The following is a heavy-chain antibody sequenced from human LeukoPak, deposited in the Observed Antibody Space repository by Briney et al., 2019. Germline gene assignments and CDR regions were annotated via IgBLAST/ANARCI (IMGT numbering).Heavy chain of an antibody. Sequence: HPGGSLTLSCAASGFTFSSYAMTWVRQAPGKGLEWVSGISGSGGNTYYTDSVRGRLSISRDNSKNTLYLQMNSLRGEDTAVYYCARDCDGRTGCYVRDYWGQGTPVTVSS. V-gene: IGHV3-23*01. CDR1: GFTFSSYA. CDR2: ISGSGGNT. D-gene: IGHD2-2*01. CDR3: ARDCDGRTGCYVRDY. J-gene: IGHJ4*02.